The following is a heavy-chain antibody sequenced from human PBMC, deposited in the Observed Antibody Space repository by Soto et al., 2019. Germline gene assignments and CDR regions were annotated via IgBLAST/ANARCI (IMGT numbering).Heavy chain of an antibody. CDR3: ASLRSDFWSGYYPRGAY. J-gene: IGHJ4*02. CDR1: GGSFSGYY. D-gene: IGHD3-3*01. CDR2: INHSGST. Sequence: SETLSLTCAVYGGSFSGYYWSWIRQPPGKGLEWIGEINHSGSTNYNPSLKSRVTISVDTSKNQFSLKLSSVTAADTAVYYCASLRSDFWSGYYPRGAYWGQGTLVTVSS. V-gene: IGHV4-34*01.